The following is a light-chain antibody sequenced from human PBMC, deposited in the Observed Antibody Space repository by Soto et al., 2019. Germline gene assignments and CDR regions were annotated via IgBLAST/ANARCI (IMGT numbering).Light chain of an antibody. Sequence: QPVLTQPPSVSGAPGQRVTISCTWSSSNIGAGYDVHWYQQLPGTAPKLLIYGNSNRPSGVPDRFSGSKSGTSASLAITGLQAEDEADYYYQSYDSSLSGYVFGTGTKVTVL. CDR1: SSNIGAGYD. J-gene: IGLJ1*01. V-gene: IGLV1-40*01. CDR3: QSYDSSLSGYV. CDR2: GNS.